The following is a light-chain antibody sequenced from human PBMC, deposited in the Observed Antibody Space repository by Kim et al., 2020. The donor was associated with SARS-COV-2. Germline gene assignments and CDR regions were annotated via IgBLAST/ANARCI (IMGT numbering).Light chain of an antibody. CDR1: QSVSRSY. CDR2: GAS. Sequence: EIVLTQSPGTLSLSPGERATLSCRASQSVSRSYSAWYQQKPGQAPRLLIDGASSRAASTPDRSSGSGSGTDFTLTSSRLEPDDFAVYYCQQYGNPPWTFGQGTKVDIK. CDR3: QQYGNPPWT. J-gene: IGKJ1*01. V-gene: IGKV3-20*01.